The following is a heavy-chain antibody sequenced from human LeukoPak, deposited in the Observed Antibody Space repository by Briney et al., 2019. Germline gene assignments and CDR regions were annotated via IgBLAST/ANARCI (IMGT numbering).Heavy chain of an antibody. Sequence: SETLSLTCSVSGGAIISYYWSWIRQPAGKGPEWIGRIYPTGNTDYNPSLKTRVTMSTDLSKKQFSLRLRSVTAADTAVYYCARLKFYDSTGYSPGYYMDVWGKGTAVTLSS. CDR1: GGAIISYY. CDR2: IYPTGNT. CDR3: ARLKFYDSTGYSPGYYMDV. J-gene: IGHJ6*03. D-gene: IGHD3-22*01. V-gene: IGHV4-4*07.